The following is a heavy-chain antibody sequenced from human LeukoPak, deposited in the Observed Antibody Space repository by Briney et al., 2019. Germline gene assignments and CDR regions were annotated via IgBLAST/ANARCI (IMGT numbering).Heavy chain of an antibody. CDR2: IGSSGDST. D-gene: IGHD5-18*01. V-gene: IGHV3-23*01. CDR1: GFTFSTYA. CDR3: AKERYSGYSYGYDDY. J-gene: IGHJ4*02. Sequence: PGGSLRLSCAASGFTFSTYAMNWVRQAPGKGLEWVSAIGSSGDSTYYAGSVKGRFTISRDNSKNTLYLQMNSLRAEDTAVYYCAKERYSGYSYGYDDYWGQGTLVTVSS.